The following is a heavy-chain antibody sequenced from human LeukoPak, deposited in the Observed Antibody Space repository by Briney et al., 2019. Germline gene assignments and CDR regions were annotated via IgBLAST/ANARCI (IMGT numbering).Heavy chain of an antibody. CDR3: TKRPRIGAAGSPDWFDP. D-gene: IGHD6-13*01. Sequence: GGSLRLSCAASGFTFSSYATSWVRQAPGKGLEWVSGISGSGGSTFYADSVRGRFAISRDNSKNTLYLQMNSLRVEDTAVYYCTKRPRIGAAGSPDWFDPWGQGTLVTVSS. CDR2: ISGSGGST. V-gene: IGHV3-23*01. CDR1: GFTFSSYA. J-gene: IGHJ5*02.